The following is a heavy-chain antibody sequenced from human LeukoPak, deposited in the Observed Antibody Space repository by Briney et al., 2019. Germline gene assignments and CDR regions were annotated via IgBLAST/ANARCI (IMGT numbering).Heavy chain of an antibody. Sequence: SETLSLTCAVSGGSISSYYWSWIRQPPGKGLEWIGYIYYSGSTNYNPSLKSRVTISVDTSKNQFSLKLSSVTAADTAVYYCARARYGDYALWGQGTLVTVSS. CDR1: GGSISSYY. CDR3: ARARYGDYAL. D-gene: IGHD4-17*01. CDR2: IYYSGST. J-gene: IGHJ4*02. V-gene: IGHV4-59*01.